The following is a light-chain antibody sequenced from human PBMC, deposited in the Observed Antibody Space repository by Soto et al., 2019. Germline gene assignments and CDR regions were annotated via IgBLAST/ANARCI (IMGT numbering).Light chain of an antibody. CDR3: QQYGSSHT. CDR2: DAS. Sequence: EFVLTQSPGTLSLSPVEIASLSFMASQTVRNNYLAWYQQKPGQAPRLLIYDASSRATGIPDRFSGSGAGAYFNLTISRLETADFGVYYCQQYGSSHTFGQGTRLEIK. J-gene: IGKJ5*01. V-gene: IGKV3-20*01. CDR1: QTVRNNY.